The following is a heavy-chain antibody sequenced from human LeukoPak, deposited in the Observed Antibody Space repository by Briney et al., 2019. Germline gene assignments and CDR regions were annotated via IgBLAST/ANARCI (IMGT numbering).Heavy chain of an antibody. CDR3: AVGGSPGY. CDR1: GLAFSAYK. V-gene: IGHV3-74*01. D-gene: IGHD2-15*01. Sequence: GGSLRLSCAAPGLAFSAYKMHWVRQAPRKGLVWVSRISTDGYTTDYADFVQGRFTASRDNTKNTWSLEMNSLRAEDTAVYYCAVGGSPGYWGQGTLVTVSS. CDR2: ISTDGYTT. J-gene: IGHJ4*02.